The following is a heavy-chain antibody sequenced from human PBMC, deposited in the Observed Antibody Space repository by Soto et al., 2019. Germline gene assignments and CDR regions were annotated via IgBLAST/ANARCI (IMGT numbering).Heavy chain of an antibody. Sequence: SQTLSLTCAISGDNVSNNTASWSWIRQSPSRGLEWLGRTFFRSKWSNDYAVSVKSRITINPDTSKNQFSLQLNSVTPEDTAVYYCARDLVYSSSSGPDYYYYGMDVWGQGTTVTVSS. CDR1: GDNVSNNTAS. CDR2: TFFRSKWSN. D-gene: IGHD6-6*01. CDR3: ARDLVYSSSSGPDYYYYGMDV. V-gene: IGHV6-1*01. J-gene: IGHJ6*02.